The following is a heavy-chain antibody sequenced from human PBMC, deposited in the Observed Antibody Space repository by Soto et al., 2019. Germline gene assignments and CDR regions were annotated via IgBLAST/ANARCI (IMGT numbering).Heavy chain of an antibody. CDR1: GFTFSSYS. D-gene: IGHD2-15*01. Sequence: PGGSLRLSCAASGFTFSSYSMNWVRQAPGKGLEWVSSISSSSSYIYYADSVKGRFTISRDNAKNSLYLQMNSLRAEDTAVYYCARPAGYCSGGSCYVYWGQGPLVTVYS. V-gene: IGHV3-21*01. CDR2: ISSSSSYI. CDR3: ARPAGYCSGGSCYVY. J-gene: IGHJ4*02.